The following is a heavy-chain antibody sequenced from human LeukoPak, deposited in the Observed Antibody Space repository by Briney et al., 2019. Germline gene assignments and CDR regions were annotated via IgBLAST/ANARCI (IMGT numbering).Heavy chain of an antibody. CDR2: ISAHDICT. V-gene: IGHV1-18*01. CDR3: AREEMTAPIHY. Sequence: AAVKVSCKASDYTFTYYGISWVRQAPGPGLEWMGWISAHDICTHYAQNLQGRVTMTTDLSGSTAYMELRSLRSDDTAVYYCAREEMTAPIHYWGQGTLVTVSS. D-gene: IGHD2-21*02. CDR1: DYTFTYYG. J-gene: IGHJ4*02.